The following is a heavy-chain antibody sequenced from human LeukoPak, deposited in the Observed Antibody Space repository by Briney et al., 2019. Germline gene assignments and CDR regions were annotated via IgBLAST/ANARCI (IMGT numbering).Heavy chain of an antibody. J-gene: IGHJ4*02. Sequence: GGSLRLSCATSGXNFSSYAMSWVRQAPGKGLEWVSGISGSAGRTYYADSVKGRFTISRDNSKNTLYVQMNSLRAEDTAVYYCAKDRLRSSTSCYELLDYWGQGTLVTVSS. CDR2: ISGSAGRT. CDR3: AKDRLRSSTSCYELLDY. D-gene: IGHD2-2*01. V-gene: IGHV3-23*01. CDR1: GXNFSSYA.